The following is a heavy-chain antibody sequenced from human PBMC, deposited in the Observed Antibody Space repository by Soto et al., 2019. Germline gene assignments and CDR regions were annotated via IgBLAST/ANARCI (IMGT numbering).Heavy chain of an antibody. CDR1: GFTFNIYG. Sequence: GGSLRLSCAASGFTFNIYGMHWIRQAPDKGLEWVALISCDGSNQYYADSVKGRFTISRDNTKNTLFLQMNRLRADDTAVYYCAKDQASGQGSFDSWGQGMLVTVSS. J-gene: IGHJ4*02. V-gene: IGHV3-30*18. CDR3: AKDQASGQGSFDS. CDR2: ISCDGSNQ.